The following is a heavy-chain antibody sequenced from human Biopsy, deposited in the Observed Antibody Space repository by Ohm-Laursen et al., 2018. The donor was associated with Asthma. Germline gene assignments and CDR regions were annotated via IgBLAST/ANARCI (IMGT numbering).Heavy chain of an antibody. CDR3: ARVMELELLDY. J-gene: IGHJ4*02. V-gene: IGHV3-30*03. Sequence: SLRLSCAASGVSLSSFGMNWVRQAPGKGLEWVAVISYDGSKKEYGDSVRGRFTISRDNAKNSLYLQMNSLRAEDTAVYYCARVMELELLDYWGQGTLVTVSS. D-gene: IGHD1-7*01. CDR1: GVSLSSFG. CDR2: ISYDGSKK.